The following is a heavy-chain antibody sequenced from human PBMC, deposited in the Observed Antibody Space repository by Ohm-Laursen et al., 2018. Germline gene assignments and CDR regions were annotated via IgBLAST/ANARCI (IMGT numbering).Heavy chain of an antibody. J-gene: IGHJ3*01. CDR2: IYYSGST. CDR1: GGSISSSSYC. V-gene: IGHV4-39*01. D-gene: IGHD3-3*01. Sequence: GTLSLTCSVSGGSISSSSYCWGWIRQPPGKGLEWIGNIYYSGSTYYNPPLRSRVSISIHTSQNQFSLKLSSVTATDTAVHYCARAFWNGYNDAFDVWGQGTMVTVSS. CDR3: ARAFWNGYNDAFDV.